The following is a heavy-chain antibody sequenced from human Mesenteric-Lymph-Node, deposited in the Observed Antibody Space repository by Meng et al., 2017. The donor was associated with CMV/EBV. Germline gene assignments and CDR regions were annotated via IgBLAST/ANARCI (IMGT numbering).Heavy chain of an antibody. J-gene: IGHJ4*02. Sequence: SGFTFSSYAMTWVRQAPGKGLEWVSGITRSGGSTYYADSVKGRFTISRDNSKKTLYLQMSSLRAEDTAVYYCAKDGGGYDPSAFVYWGQGTLVTVSS. CDR1: GFTFSSYA. CDR2: ITRSGGST. D-gene: IGHD5-12*01. CDR3: AKDGGGYDPSAFVY. V-gene: IGHV3-23*01.